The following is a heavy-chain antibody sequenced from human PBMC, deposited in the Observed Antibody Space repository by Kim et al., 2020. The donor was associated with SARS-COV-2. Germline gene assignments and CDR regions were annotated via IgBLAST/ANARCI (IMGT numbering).Heavy chain of an antibody. CDR2: IDPSDSYT. CDR1: RYSFTNYW. D-gene: IGHD3-3*01. Sequence: GESLKISCKGSRYSFTNYWINWVRQMPGQGLEWMARIDPSDSYTDYSPSFQGHVTISVDKSISTAYLQWGSLEASDTAIYYCARQGGTIRFVNYGMDVWGRGTTVTVSS. V-gene: IGHV5-10-1*01. J-gene: IGHJ6*02. CDR3: ARQGGTIRFVNYGMDV.